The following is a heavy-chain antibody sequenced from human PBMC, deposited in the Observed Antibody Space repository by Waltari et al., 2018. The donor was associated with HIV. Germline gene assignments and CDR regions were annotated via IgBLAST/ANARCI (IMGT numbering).Heavy chain of an antibody. Sequence: EVQLVESGGGLVQPGGSLRISGPASGFTLSGNWMSGVRQAHGKGLRGDAKRRRDGRGTNYVGSGKGRITISRDNAQNSLYLQMSSLRAEDAAVYDCARDIEYVGSTEYFHHWGQGTLVTVSS. J-gene: IGHJ1*01. CDR2: RRRDGRGT. CDR1: GFTLSGNW. CDR3: ARDIEYVGSTEYFHH. D-gene: IGHD3-10*02. V-gene: IGHV3-7*01.